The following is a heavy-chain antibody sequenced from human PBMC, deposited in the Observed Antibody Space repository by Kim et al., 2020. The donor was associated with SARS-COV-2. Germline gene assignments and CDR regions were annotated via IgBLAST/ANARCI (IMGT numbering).Heavy chain of an antibody. Sequence: ASVKVSCKASGYTFTSYGISWVRQAPGQGLEWMGWISAYNGNTNYAQKLQGRVTMTTDTSTSTAYMELRSLRSDDTAVYYCARVRGSGIVVVTPDYWGQGTLSPSPQ. D-gene: IGHD3-22*01. CDR2: ISAYNGNT. CDR3: ARVRGSGIVVVTPDY. J-gene: IGHJ4*02. CDR1: GYTFTSYG. V-gene: IGHV1-18*01.